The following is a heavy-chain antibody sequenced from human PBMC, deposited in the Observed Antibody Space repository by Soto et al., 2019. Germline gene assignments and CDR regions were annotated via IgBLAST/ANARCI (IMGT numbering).Heavy chain of an antibody. D-gene: IGHD6-19*01. J-gene: IGHJ3*02. CDR3: TTAVAGTDEAFDI. V-gene: IGHV3-15*07. CDR1: SVSNAW. Sequence: SVSNAWMNWVRQATGKGLEWVGRIKSKTDGGTTDYAAPVKGRFTISRDDSKNTLYLQMNSLKTEDTAVYYCTTAVAGTDEAFDIWGQGTMVTVSS. CDR2: IKSKTDGGTT.